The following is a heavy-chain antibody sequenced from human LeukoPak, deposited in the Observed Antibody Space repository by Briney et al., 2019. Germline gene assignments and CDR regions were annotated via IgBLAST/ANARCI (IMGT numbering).Heavy chain of an antibody. CDR2: ISGSSGII. D-gene: IGHD2-21*02. CDR1: GFTFNTYT. CDR3: ARDGFSSAINS. J-gene: IGHJ4*02. Sequence: PGGSLRLSCAASGFTFNTYTMNWVRQAPGKGLEWVSYISGSSGIIDYADSVRGRFTISRDNAKNSLYLQMNSLRAEDTAVYYCARDGFSSAINSWGQGTLVTVSS. V-gene: IGHV3-48*01.